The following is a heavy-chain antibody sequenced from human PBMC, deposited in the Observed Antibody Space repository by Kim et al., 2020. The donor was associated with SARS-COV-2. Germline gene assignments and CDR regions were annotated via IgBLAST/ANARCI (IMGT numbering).Heavy chain of an antibody. CDR3: ARDMNDFWSGYPMKGFDP. Sequence: ASVKVSCKASGYTFTSYGISWVRQAPGQGLEWMGWISAYNGNTNYAQKLQGRVTMTTDTSTSTAYMELRSLRSDDTAVYYCARDMNDFWSGYPMKGFDPWGQGTLVTVSS. CDR1: GYTFTSYG. J-gene: IGHJ5*02. D-gene: IGHD3-3*01. CDR2: ISAYNGNT. V-gene: IGHV1-18*01.